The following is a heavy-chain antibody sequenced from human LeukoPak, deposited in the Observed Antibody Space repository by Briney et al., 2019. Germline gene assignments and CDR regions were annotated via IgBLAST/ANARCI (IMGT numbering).Heavy chain of an antibody. CDR2: ISSSGSTI. Sequence: QLGGSLRLSCAASGFTFSSYEMNWVRQAPGKGLEWVSYISSSGSTIYYADSVKGRFTISRDNAKNSLYLQMNSLRAEDTAVYYCARDRLSRQWLTPDYFDYWGQGTLVTVSS. D-gene: IGHD6-19*01. CDR1: GFTFSSYE. V-gene: IGHV3-48*03. J-gene: IGHJ4*02. CDR3: ARDRLSRQWLTPDYFDY.